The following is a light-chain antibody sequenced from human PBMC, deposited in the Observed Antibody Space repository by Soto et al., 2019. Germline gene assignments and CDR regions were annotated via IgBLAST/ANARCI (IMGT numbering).Light chain of an antibody. CDR3: QQRSNWPIT. V-gene: IGKV3-11*01. J-gene: IGKJ5*01. CDR2: DAS. CDR1: QSVSSY. Sequence: EIVLAQSPANLPLSPGERATLSCRASQSVSSYLAWYQQKPGQAPRLLIYDASNRATGIPARFSGSGSGTDFTLTISSLEPEDFAVYYCQQRSNWPITFGQGTQLDI.